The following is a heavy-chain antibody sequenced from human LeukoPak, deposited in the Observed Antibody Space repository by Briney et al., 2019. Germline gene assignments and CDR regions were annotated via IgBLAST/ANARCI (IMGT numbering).Heavy chain of an antibody. J-gene: IGHJ5*02. V-gene: IGHV4-61*02. Sequence: SETLSLTCTVSGGSISSGSYYWSWIRQPAGKGLEWIGRIYTSGSTNYNPSLKSRVTISVDTSKNQFSLKLSSVTAADTAVYYCARAGTVWSIGAHIGGWFDPWGQGTLVTVSS. CDR2: IYTSGST. CDR3: ARAGTVWSIGAHIGGWFDP. CDR1: GGSISSGSYY. D-gene: IGHD3-10*01.